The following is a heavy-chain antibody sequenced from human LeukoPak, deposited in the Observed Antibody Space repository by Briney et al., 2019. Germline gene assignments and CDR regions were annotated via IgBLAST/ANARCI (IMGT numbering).Heavy chain of an antibody. V-gene: IGHV4-39*07. CDR3: AREGFGELLRDY. CDR1: GGSISSSSYY. Sequence: PSETLSLTCTVSGGSISSSSYYWGWIRQPPGTGLEWIGSIYYSGSTYYNPSLKSRVTISVDTSKNQFSLKLSSVTAADTAVYYCAREGFGELLRDYWGQGTLVTVSS. D-gene: IGHD3-10*01. CDR2: IYYSGST. J-gene: IGHJ4*02.